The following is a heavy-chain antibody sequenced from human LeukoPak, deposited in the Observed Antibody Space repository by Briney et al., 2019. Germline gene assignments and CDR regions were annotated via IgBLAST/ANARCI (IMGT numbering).Heavy chain of an antibody. V-gene: IGHV4-31*03. CDR1: GGSISSGGYY. D-gene: IGHD5-18*01. CDR2: IYYSGST. J-gene: IGHJ4*02. CDR3: ARGRPLPDTAMVTGFDY. Sequence: PSETLSLTCTVSGGSISSGGYYWSWIRQHPGKGLEWIGYIYYSGSTYYNPSLKSRVTISVDTSKNQFSLKLSSVTAADTAVYYCARGRPLPDTAMVTGFDYWGQGTLVTVSS.